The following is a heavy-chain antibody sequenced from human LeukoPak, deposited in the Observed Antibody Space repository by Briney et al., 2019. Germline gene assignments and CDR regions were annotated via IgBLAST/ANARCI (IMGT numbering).Heavy chain of an antibody. Sequence: GSLRLSCAASGFTLGSYAMYWVRQAPGKGLEWFGYIYTSGSTNYNPTLKSRVTISVDTSKNQFSLKLSSVTAADTAVYYCAGIAAAGTGDWFDPWGQGTLVTVSS. V-gene: IGHV4-4*09. J-gene: IGHJ5*02. CDR1: GFTLGSYA. CDR3: AGIAAAGTGDWFDP. D-gene: IGHD6-13*01. CDR2: IYTSGST.